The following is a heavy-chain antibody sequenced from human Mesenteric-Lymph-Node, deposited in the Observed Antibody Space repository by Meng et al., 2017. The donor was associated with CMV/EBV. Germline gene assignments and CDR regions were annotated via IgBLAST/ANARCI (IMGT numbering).Heavy chain of an antibody. CDR3: ARRVGYYYDGSGYSPTYYFDY. J-gene: IGHJ4*02. Sequence: GSLRLSCTVSSGSINSDYWSWIRQPPGKGLEWIRFVHYSGSPTYNPSLRSRVTISVDTSKNQFSLKLSSVTAADTAVYYCARRVGYYYDGSGYSPTYYFDYWGQGTLVTVSS. D-gene: IGHD3-22*01. V-gene: IGHV4-59*01. CDR1: SGSINSDY. CDR2: VHYSGSP.